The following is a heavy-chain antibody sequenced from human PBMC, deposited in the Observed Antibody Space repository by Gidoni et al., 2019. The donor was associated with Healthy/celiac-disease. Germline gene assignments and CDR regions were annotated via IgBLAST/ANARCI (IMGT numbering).Heavy chain of an antibody. CDR1: GGSISSGDYY. Sequence: QVQLQESGPGLVKPSQTLSLTCTVYGGSISSGDYYWSWIRQPPGKGLEWIGYIYYSGSTYYNPSLKSRVTISVDTSKNQFSLKLSSVTAADTAVYYCARGILSVVVVAATLDYWGQGTLVTVSS. CDR3: ARGILSVVVVAATLDY. CDR2: IYYSGST. J-gene: IGHJ4*02. D-gene: IGHD2-15*01. V-gene: IGHV4-30-4*01.